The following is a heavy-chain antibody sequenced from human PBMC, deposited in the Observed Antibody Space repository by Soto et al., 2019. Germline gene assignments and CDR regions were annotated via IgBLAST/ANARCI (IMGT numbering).Heavy chain of an antibody. Sequence: SETLSLTCAVYGGSFSGYYWSWIRQPPGKGLEWIGEINHSGSTNYNPSLKSRVTISVDTSKNQFSLKLSSVTAADTAVYYCARGRMAYFDYWGQGTLVTVSS. CDR3: ARGRMAYFDY. V-gene: IGHV4-34*01. CDR2: INHSGST. CDR1: GGSFSGYY. J-gene: IGHJ4*02. D-gene: IGHD2-8*01.